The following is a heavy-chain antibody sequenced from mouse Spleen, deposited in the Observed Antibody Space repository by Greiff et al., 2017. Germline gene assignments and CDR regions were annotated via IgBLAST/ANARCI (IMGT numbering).Heavy chain of an antibody. CDR2: ISDGGSYT. Sequence: EVRRVESGGGLVKPGGSLKLSCAASGFTFSDYYMYWVRQTPEKRLEWVATISDGGSYTYYPDSVKGRFTISRDNAKNTLYLQMSSLRSEDTAMYYCARDNPAWFAYWGQGTLVTVSA. CDR1: GFTFSDYY. V-gene: IGHV5-4*02. J-gene: IGHJ3*01. CDR3: ARDNPAWFAY.